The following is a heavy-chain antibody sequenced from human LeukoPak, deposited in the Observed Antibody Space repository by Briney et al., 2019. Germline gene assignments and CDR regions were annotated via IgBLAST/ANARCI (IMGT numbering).Heavy chain of an antibody. CDR2: IAYDGSHT. Sequence: GGSLRLSCAASGFTFSTYSMRWVRQAPGKGLEWVAVIAYDGSHTFYAESVKGRFTISRDNSKNTLYLQMNSLRAEDTAVYFCARERQDAILHSGAFDIWGQGTMVTVSS. D-gene: IGHD2-21*01. CDR1: GFTFSTYS. J-gene: IGHJ3*02. V-gene: IGHV3-30-3*01. CDR3: ARERQDAILHSGAFDI.